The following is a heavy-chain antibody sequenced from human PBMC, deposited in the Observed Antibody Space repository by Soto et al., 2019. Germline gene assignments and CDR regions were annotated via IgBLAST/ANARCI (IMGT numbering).Heavy chain of an antibody. Sequence: PSETLSLTCAVYGGSFSGYYWSWIRQPPGKGLEWIGEINHSGSTNYNPSLKSRVTISVDTSKNQFSLKLSSVTAADTAVYYCARGTGYSSSWFIRWFDPWGQGTLVT. V-gene: IGHV4-34*01. D-gene: IGHD6-13*01. CDR2: INHSGST. J-gene: IGHJ5*02. CDR3: ARGTGYSSSWFIRWFDP. CDR1: GGSFSGYY.